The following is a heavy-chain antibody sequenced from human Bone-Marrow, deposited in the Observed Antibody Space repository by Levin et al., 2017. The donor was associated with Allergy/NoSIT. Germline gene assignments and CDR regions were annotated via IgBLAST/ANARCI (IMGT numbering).Heavy chain of an antibody. CDR1: GFTFSNYN. J-gene: IGHJ3*01. D-gene: IGHD1-26*01. V-gene: IGHV3-21*01. CDR2: MTSSSPYI. CDR3: ARELPQRSPDGFDL. Sequence: LSLTCAASGFTFSNYNMNWVRRAPGKGLEWVSSMTSSSPYILYANSVKGRFTISRDNGEKTLFLQMNSLRVDDTAVYYCARELPQRSPDGFDLWGQGTVVTVSS.